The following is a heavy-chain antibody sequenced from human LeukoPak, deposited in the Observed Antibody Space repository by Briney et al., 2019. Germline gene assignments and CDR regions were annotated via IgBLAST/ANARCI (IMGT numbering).Heavy chain of an antibody. J-gene: IGHJ4*02. CDR2: ISSRGTTF. CDR3: ARDDRGDFIDS. V-gene: IGHV3-48*04. CDR1: GFTFSSYS. D-gene: IGHD4-17*01. Sequence: GGSLRLSCAASGFTFSSYSMNWVRQAPGKGLEWVSYISSRGTTFYYADSVKGRFSISRDNAKNSLYLQMNGLRAEDTAIYYCARDDRGDFIDSWGQGTLVTVSS.